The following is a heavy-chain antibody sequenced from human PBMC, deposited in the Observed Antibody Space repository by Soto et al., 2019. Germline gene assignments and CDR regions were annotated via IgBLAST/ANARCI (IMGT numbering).Heavy chain of an antibody. D-gene: IGHD6-19*01. CDR3: ALRSRGWQYYFTP. Sequence: QITLKESGPTLVKPTQTLKLTCTFSGFALSARGMGVGWIRQPPGKALEWLALIYWDGDKWYGPSLKNRATITEDTPKNQVVLTMTNMDPVDTATYYCALRSRGWQYYFTPWGQGALVTVSS. CDR1: GFALSARGMG. CDR2: IYWDGDK. V-gene: IGHV2-5*05. J-gene: IGHJ5*02.